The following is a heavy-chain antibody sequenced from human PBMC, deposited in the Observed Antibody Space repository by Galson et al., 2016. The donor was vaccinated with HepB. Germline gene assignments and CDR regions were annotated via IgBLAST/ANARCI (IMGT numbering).Heavy chain of an antibody. CDR1: GFAFSSYS. J-gene: IGHJ6*02. CDR3: AKDRGIGYSYGYSSEYYGMDV. CDR2: ISGSGGYT. D-gene: IGHD5-18*01. Sequence: SLRLSCAASGFAFSSYSMNWVRQAPGKGLEWVSAISGSGGYTYYAGSVKGRLTISRVSSKNTLYLQLDRLRVEGTAVYYCAKDRGIGYSYGYSSEYYGMDVWGPGTTVTVSS. V-gene: IGHV3-23*01.